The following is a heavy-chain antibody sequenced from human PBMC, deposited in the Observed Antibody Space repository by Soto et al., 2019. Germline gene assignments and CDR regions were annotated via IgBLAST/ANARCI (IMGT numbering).Heavy chain of an antibody. CDR3: ARESWGTTYDYYYSYMDV. J-gene: IGHJ6*03. CDR1: GDYISSYY. V-gene: IGHV4-59*01. D-gene: IGHD1-7*01. CDR2: IYYSGST. Sequence: SETLSLTCTVSGDYISSYYWSWIRQPPGKGLEWIGYIYYSGSTNYNPSLKSRVTISVDTSKNQFSLKLSSVTAADTAVYYCARESWGTTYDYYYSYMDVWGKGTTVTLSS.